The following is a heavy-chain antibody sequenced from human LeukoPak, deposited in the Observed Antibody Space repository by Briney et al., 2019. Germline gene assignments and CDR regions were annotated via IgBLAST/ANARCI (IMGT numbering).Heavy chain of an antibody. Sequence: ASVKVSCKASGYTSTSYGISWVRQAPGQGLEWMGWISAYNGNTNYAQKLQGRVTMATDTSTSTAYVELRSLRSDDTAVYYCARDEALNYDSHYYYGMDVWGQGTTVTVSS. CDR2: ISAYNGNT. D-gene: IGHD3-3*01. CDR1: GYTSTSYG. V-gene: IGHV1-18*01. J-gene: IGHJ6*02. CDR3: ARDEALNYDSHYYYGMDV.